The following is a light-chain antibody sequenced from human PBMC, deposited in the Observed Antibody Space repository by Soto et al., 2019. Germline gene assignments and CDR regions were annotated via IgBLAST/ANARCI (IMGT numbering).Light chain of an antibody. V-gene: IGLV2-8*01. CDR1: SSYVGGYNY. CDR3: NSYAGSNNL. Sequence: QSVLTQPPSASGSPGQSVTISCTGTSSYVGGYNYVSWYQQHPGKAPKLMIYEVTKRPSGVPDCFSGSKSGNTASLTVSGLQAEDEADYYCNSYAGSNNLFGGGTKHTVL. CDR2: EVT. J-gene: IGLJ3*02.